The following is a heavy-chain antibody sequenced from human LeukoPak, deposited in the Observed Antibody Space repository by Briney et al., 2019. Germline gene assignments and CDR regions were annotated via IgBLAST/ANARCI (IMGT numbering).Heavy chain of an antibody. CDR2: ISSSSSYT. Sequence: GGSLILSCAASGFTFSDYYMSWIRQAPGKGLEWVSYISSSSSYTNYADSVKGRFTISRDNAKNSLYLQMNNLRAEDTAVYYCARDRSGSGSYYNPDYWGQGTLVTVSS. CDR3: ARDRSGSGSYYNPDY. V-gene: IGHV3-11*05. J-gene: IGHJ4*02. CDR1: GFTFSDYY. D-gene: IGHD3-10*01.